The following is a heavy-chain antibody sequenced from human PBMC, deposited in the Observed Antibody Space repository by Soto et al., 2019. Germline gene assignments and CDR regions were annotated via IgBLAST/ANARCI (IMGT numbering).Heavy chain of an antibody. V-gene: IGHV3-23*01. Sequence: PGGSLRLCCGAAGVPCSSYSMSWVRQAPGKGLEWVSAISGSGGSTYYADSVKGRFTISRDNSKNTLYLQMNSLRAEDTAVYYCAKGVAQVTKYSNDYWGQGTLVTVSS. D-gene: IGHD2-21*02. CDR3: AKGVAQVTKYSNDY. CDR1: GVPCSSYS. CDR2: ISGSGGST. J-gene: IGHJ4*02.